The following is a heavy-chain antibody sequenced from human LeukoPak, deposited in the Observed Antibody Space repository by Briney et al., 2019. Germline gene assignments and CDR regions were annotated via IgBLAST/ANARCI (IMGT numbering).Heavy chain of an antibody. J-gene: IGHJ6*03. CDR1: GYTFTSYA. CDR3: ARGTVATSLIGGDYYYYMDV. Sequence: SVKVSCKASGYTFTSYAISWVRQAPGQGLEWMGGIIPIFGTANYAQKFQGRATITADESTSTAYMELSSLRSEDTAVYYCARGTVATSLIGGDYYYYMDVWGKGTTVTVSS. V-gene: IGHV1-69*13. CDR2: IIPIFGTA. D-gene: IGHD5-12*01.